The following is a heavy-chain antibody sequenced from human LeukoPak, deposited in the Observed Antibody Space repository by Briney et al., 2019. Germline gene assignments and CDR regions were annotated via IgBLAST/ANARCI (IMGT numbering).Heavy chain of an antibody. CDR2: ISSSSYI. CDR1: GFTFSSYS. V-gene: IGHV3-21*01. Sequence: PGGSLRLSCAASGFTFSSYSMNWVRQAPGKGLEWVSSISSSSYIYYADSVKGRFTISRDNAKNSLYLQMNSLRAEDTAVYYCARYYYDSSGRDAFDIWGQGTMVTVSS. CDR3: ARYYYDSSGRDAFDI. J-gene: IGHJ3*02. D-gene: IGHD3-22*01.